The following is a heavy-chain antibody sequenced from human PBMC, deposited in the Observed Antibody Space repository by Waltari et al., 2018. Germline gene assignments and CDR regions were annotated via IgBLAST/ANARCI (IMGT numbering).Heavy chain of an antibody. CDR3: AGVFDYYYYMDV. Sequence: QVQLQQWGAGLLKPSETLSLTCDVSGGSLSGYHWTWIRQPPGKGLEWIGEINDSGRTTYTPPLESRVTASINTANNHFSLGVRSVTAATAADYYGAGVFDYYYYMDVWGKGTTVTISS. V-gene: IGHV4-34*02. J-gene: IGHJ6*03. D-gene: IGHD3-3*01. CDR1: GGSLSGYH. CDR2: INDSGRT.